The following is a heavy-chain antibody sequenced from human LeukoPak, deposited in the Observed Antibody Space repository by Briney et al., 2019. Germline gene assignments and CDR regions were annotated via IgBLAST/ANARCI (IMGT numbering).Heavy chain of an antibody. CDR3: ARESTRVLLDP. Sequence: GGSLRLSCAASGFTFSSYTMNWVRQAPGKGLEWVSHISSSGSIMYYADSVKGRFTISRDNARSSLILQMNSLRDEDTAVYYCARESTRVLLDPWGQGTLVTVSS. J-gene: IGHJ5*02. V-gene: IGHV3-48*02. CDR1: GFTFSSYT. D-gene: IGHD2-2*01. CDR2: ISSSGSIM.